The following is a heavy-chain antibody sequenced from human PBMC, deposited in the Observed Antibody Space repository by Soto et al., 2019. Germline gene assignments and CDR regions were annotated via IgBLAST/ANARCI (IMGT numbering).Heavy chain of an antibody. J-gene: IGHJ3*02. CDR2: IWYDGSNK. V-gene: IGHV3-33*01. CDR3: ARARIAAAGLDAFDI. D-gene: IGHD6-13*01. CDR1: GFNFSSYG. Sequence: SGGSLRLSCTASGFNFSSYGMHWVRQAPGKGLEWVAVIWYDGSNKYYADSVKGRFTISRDNSKNTLYLQMNSLRAEDTAVYYCARARIAAAGLDAFDIWGQGTMVTVSS.